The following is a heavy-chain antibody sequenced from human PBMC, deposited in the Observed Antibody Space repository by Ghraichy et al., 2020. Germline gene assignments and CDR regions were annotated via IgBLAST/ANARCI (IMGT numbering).Heavy chain of an antibody. CDR1: GGSISSYY. CDR3: ARGLNIVHYYYYYYMDV. Sequence: SETLSLTCTVSGGSISSYYWNWIRQPPGRGLEWIGYIYYNGNTNYNPSLKSRVTISKDTSNNQFSLRLSSVTAADTAVYYCARGLNIVHYYYYYYMDVWGQGTTVTVSS. J-gene: IGHJ6*03. V-gene: IGHV4-59*01. D-gene: IGHD2/OR15-2a*01. CDR2: IYYNGNT.